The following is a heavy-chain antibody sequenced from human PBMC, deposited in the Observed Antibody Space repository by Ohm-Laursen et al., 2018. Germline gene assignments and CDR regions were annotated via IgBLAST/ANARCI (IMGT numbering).Heavy chain of an antibody. CDR1: GFTFSSYE. Sequence: SLRLSCTASGFTFSSYEMNWVRQAPGKGLEFVSSITTNGGGTYYVDSVKGRSTISRDNSKNILYLQMGSLRSEDMAVYYCARVGLGNYLDYWGQGTLVTVSS. CDR2: ITTNGGGT. D-gene: IGHD1-26*01. J-gene: IGHJ4*02. CDR3: ARVGLGNYLDY. V-gene: IGHV3-64*02.